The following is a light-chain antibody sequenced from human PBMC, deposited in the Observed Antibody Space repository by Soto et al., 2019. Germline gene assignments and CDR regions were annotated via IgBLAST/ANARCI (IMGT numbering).Light chain of an antibody. J-gene: IGKJ4*01. Sequence: DIQMTQSPSTLSASVGDRVTITCRASQSISTWLAWYQQKPGKAPKLLIYKAASFEGGGPSRFGGSGSGTLFNITISSLHPDDCATYYCQQYNTYPLTFGGGTTVDIK. CDR2: KAA. CDR1: QSISTW. CDR3: QQYNTYPLT. V-gene: IGKV1-5*03.